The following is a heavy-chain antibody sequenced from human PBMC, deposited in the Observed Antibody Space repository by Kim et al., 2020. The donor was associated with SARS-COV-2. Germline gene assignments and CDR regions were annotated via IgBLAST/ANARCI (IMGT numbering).Heavy chain of an antibody. CDR3: VKERTSGWYDFDY. D-gene: IGHD6-19*01. J-gene: IGHJ4*02. Sequence: YGDVVRDRFIIDRDKSKNTLYLQMSSLRPEDTAVYFCVKERTSGWYDFDYWGQGTLVIVSS. V-gene: IGHV3-64D*09.